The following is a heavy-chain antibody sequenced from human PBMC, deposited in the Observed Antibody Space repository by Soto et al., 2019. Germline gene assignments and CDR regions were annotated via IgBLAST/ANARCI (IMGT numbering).Heavy chain of an antibody. CDR3: ARERGIFGVVTDNWFDP. Sequence: ASVKVSCKASGYTFSNYDISWVRQAPGQGLEWMGWISAYNGNTNYAQKLQGRVTMTTDTSTSTAYMELRSLRSDDTAVYYCARERGIFGVVTDNWFDPWGQGTLVTVSS. V-gene: IGHV1-18*01. CDR2: ISAYNGNT. CDR1: GYTFSNYD. J-gene: IGHJ5*02. D-gene: IGHD3-3*01.